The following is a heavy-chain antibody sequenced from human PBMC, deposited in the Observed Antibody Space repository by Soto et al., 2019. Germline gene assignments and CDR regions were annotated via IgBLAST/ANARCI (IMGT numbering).Heavy chain of an antibody. CDR1: GDSIFGGDYY. V-gene: IGHV4-30-4*01. CDR3: ARDVDSTILKPNDAFGI. CDR2: IYYGGST. Sequence: QVQLQESGPGLVKPSQTLSLTCTVSGDSIFGGDYYWSWIRQPPGKGLQWVGSIYYGGSTYYKPSLKSRVAISVDTSQNQFSLKLSSVTATDTAVYFCARDVDSTILKPNDAFGIWGQGTMVTVSS. D-gene: IGHD5-18*01. J-gene: IGHJ3*02.